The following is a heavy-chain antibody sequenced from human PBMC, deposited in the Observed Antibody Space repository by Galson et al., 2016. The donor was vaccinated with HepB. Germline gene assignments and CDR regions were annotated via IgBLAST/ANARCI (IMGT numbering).Heavy chain of an antibody. V-gene: IGHV4-59*01. J-gene: IGHJ4*02. CDR1: GDSMSSYY. Sequence: SETLSLTCTVSGDSMSSYYWSWIRQPPGKGLEWIGYIYHTSSGSTKYNPSLRSRVTISVDTSKNQFSLKLSSVTAADTAVYYCAPVPCGGDCSHFDYWGQGILVTVSS. CDR2: IYHTSSGST. D-gene: IGHD2-21*02. CDR3: APVPCGGDCSHFDY.